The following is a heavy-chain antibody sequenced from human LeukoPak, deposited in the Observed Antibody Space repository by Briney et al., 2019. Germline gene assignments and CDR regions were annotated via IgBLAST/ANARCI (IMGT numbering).Heavy chain of an antibody. V-gene: IGHV1-8*01. CDR2: MNPNSGNT. CDR3: ARIYYRRSDYHYYYMDV. J-gene: IGHJ6*03. D-gene: IGHD3-10*01. CDR1: GYTFTSYD. Sequence: ASVKVSCKXSGYTFTSYDINWVRQAPEQGLEWVGWMNPNSGNTGSAQKVQGRITITMNTSISTAYMELSSLRSEDMAVYYCARIYYRRSDYHYYYMDVWGEGTTVTVSS.